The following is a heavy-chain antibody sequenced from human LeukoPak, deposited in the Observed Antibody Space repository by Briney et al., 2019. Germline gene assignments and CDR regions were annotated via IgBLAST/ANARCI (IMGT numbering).Heavy chain of an antibody. D-gene: IGHD1-26*01. V-gene: IGHV3-30*18. CDR1: GFTVSSNY. J-gene: IGHJ3*02. Sequence: GGSLRLSCAASGFTVSSNYMSWVRQAPGKGLEWVAVISYDGSNKYYADSVKGRFTISRDNSKNTLYLQMNSLRAEDTAVYYCAKSSGSYPYAFDIWGQGTMVTVSS. CDR3: AKSSGSYPYAFDI. CDR2: ISYDGSNK.